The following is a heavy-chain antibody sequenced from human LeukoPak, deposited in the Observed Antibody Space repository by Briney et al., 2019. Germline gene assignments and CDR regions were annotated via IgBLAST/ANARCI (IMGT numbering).Heavy chain of an antibody. J-gene: IGHJ5*02. V-gene: IGHV3-21*01. CDR1: GFTISDYW. D-gene: IGHD3-10*01. CDR3: ARGPQFSGPGWFDP. CDR2: NSSSSSYI. Sequence: GGSLRLSCAASGFTISDYWMNWVRQAPGKGLEWVSSNSSSSSYIYYADSVKGRFTISRDNTKDSLYLQMNSLRAEDTAIYYCARGPQFSGPGWFDPWGQGTLVTVSS.